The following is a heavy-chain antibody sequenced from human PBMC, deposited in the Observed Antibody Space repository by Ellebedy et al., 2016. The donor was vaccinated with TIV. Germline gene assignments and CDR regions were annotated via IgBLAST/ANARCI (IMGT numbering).Heavy chain of an antibody. CDR2: ISYDGSNK. Sequence: GESLKISCAASGFTFSSYAMHWVRQAPGKGLEWVAVISYDGSNKYYADSVKGRFTISRDNSKNTLYLQMNSLRAEDTAVYYCASGGRLVVAAPKSWGQGTLVTVSS. CDR3: ASGGRLVVAAPKS. D-gene: IGHD2-15*01. V-gene: IGHV3-30-3*02. CDR1: GFTFSSYA. J-gene: IGHJ5*02.